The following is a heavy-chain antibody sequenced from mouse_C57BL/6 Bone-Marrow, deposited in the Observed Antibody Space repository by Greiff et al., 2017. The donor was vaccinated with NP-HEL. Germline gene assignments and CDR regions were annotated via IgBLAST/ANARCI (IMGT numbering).Heavy chain of an antibody. CDR3: ARLRFRYFDA. V-gene: IGHV5-9*01. J-gene: IGHJ1*03. D-gene: IGHD1-1*01. Sequence: EVKLMESGGGLVKPGGSLKLSCAASGFTFSSYTMSWVRQTPEKRLEWVATHSGGGGNTYYPDSVKGRFTISRDNAKNTLYLQMSSLRSEDTALYYCARLRFRYFDAWGTGTTVTVSS. CDR2: HSGGGGNT. CDR1: GFTFSSYT.